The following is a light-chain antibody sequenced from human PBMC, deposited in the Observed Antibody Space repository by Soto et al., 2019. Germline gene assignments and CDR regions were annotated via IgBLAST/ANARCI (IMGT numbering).Light chain of an antibody. J-gene: IGKJ1*01. Sequence: EVALTQSPGTLSLSPGARANLSCRASQSIANNYLTWYQQKPGQAPRVLIYAASTRATGIPDRFSGSGSGTDFTLTISRLEPEDFAVYYCQQYGSSPWTFGQGTKVEI. CDR3: QQYGSSPWT. CDR1: QSIANNY. CDR2: AAS. V-gene: IGKV3-20*01.